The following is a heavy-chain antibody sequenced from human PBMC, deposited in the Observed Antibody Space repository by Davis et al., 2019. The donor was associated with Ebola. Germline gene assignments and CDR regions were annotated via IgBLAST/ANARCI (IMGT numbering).Heavy chain of an antibody. CDR1: SGSFSGYY. J-gene: IGHJ4*02. D-gene: IGHD5-12*01. V-gene: IGHV4-34*01. CDR2: INHSGNA. CDR3: ARRRDSGYDYGADY. Sequence: MPSETLSLTCAVYSGSFSGYYWSRIRQPPGKGLEWIGEINHSGNAHCNPSLKSRVTISVDTSKNQFSLKLSSLTAADTAVYYCARRRDSGYDYGADYWGQGTLVTVSS.